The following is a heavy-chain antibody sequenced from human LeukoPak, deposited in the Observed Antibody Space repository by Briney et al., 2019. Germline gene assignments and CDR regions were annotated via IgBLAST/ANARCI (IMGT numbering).Heavy chain of an antibody. CDR3: ARLWYYGSGSYPPSPDIDY. D-gene: IGHD3-10*01. CDR2: IIPIFGTA. J-gene: IGHJ4*02. CDR1: GGTFSSYA. Sequence: SVKVSCKASGGTFSSYAIGWVRQAPGQGLEWMGGIIPIFGTANYAQKFQGRVTITADESTSTAYMELSSLRSEDTAVYYCARLWYYGSGSYPPSPDIDYWGQGTLVTVSS. V-gene: IGHV1-69*13.